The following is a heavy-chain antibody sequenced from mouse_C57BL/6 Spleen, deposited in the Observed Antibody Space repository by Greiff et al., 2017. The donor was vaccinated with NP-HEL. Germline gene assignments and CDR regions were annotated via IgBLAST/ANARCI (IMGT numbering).Heavy chain of an antibody. D-gene: IGHD4-1*02. Sequence: QVQLQQPGAELVKPGASVKLSCKASGYTFTSYWMHWVKQRPGRGLEWIGRIDPNSGGTKYNEKFKGKATLTVDKPSSTAYMQLSSLTSEDSAVYYCARLPQLGNYYAMDYWGQGTSVTVSS. CDR2: IDPNSGGT. CDR3: ARLPQLGNYYAMDY. J-gene: IGHJ4*01. CDR1: GYTFTSYW. V-gene: IGHV1-72*01.